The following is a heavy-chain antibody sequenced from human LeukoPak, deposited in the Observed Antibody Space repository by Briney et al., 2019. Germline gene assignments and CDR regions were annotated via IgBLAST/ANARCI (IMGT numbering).Heavy chain of an antibody. CDR2: IDNGGST. Sequence: RGSLRPSCTASGFTVYSRYMSWVRRAPGKGLEWVSVIDNGGSTYYADSVKGRFTISRDHSKNTLNLQMNSLRAEDTAVYYCARSGTVSTIPYSWGQGTLVTVSS. V-gene: IGHV3-53*01. J-gene: IGHJ5*02. D-gene: IGHD5/OR15-5a*01. CDR3: ARSGTVSTIPYS. CDR1: GFTVYSRY.